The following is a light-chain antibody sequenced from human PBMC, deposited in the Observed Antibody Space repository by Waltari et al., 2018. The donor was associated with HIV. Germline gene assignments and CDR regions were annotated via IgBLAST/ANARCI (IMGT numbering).Light chain of an antibody. Sequence: DIQMTQSPSSLSASVGDRVSITCRAGQNIHTFLNWYQQQPGSALKLLIFGASRLPSGVPSRFSGSGSETDFTLTIDNLQVEDFATYYCLQTDSMPLTFGPGTKVD. CDR2: GAS. CDR1: QNIHTF. CDR3: LQTDSMPLT. V-gene: IGKV1-39*01. J-gene: IGKJ3*01.